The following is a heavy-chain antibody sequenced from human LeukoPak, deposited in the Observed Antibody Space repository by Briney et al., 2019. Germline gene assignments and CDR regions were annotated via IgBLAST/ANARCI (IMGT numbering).Heavy chain of an antibody. Sequence: SETLSLTCAVYGGSFSGYYWSWIRQPPGKGLEWIGEINHSGSTNYNPSLKSRVTISVDTSKNQFSLKLSSVTAADTAVYYCATSSGCYYEEYYFDYWGQGTLVTVSS. CDR2: INHSGST. CDR3: ATSSGCYYEEYYFDY. J-gene: IGHJ4*02. CDR1: GGSFSGYY. D-gene: IGHD3-22*01. V-gene: IGHV4-34*01.